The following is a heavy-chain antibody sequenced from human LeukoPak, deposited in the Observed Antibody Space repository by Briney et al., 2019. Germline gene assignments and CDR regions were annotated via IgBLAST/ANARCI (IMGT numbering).Heavy chain of an antibody. CDR2: IYDSGSP. Sequence: PSQTLTFTCTVADGSISSGGYYWSWMRQHPGEGLESIGYIYDSGSPKYNPPLMRRMTRSRDTAKNQLSLRPTAASAADTAVYYGARGHSSAYGHNSDYWVRANLVSVS. CDR1: DGSISSGGYY. D-gene: IGHD5-24*01. CDR3: ARGHSSAYGHNSDY. J-gene: IGHJ4*02. V-gene: IGHV4-31*03.